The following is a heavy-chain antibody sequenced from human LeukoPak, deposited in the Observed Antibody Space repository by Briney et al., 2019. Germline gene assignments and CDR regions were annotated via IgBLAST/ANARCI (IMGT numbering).Heavy chain of an antibody. CDR3: ARARGAAAGTGNWFDP. CDR1: GFTFSSYS. V-gene: IGHV3-11*01. J-gene: IGHJ5*02. D-gene: IGHD6-13*01. CDR2: ISSSGSTI. Sequence: PGGSLRLSCAASGFTFSSYSMSWIRQAPGKGLEWVSYISSSGSTIYYADSVKGRFTISRDNAKNSLYLQMNSLRAEDTAVYYCARARGAAAGTGNWFDPWGQGTLVTVSS.